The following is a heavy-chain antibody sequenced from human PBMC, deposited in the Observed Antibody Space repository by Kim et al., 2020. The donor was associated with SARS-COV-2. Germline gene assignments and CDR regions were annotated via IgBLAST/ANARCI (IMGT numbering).Heavy chain of an antibody. J-gene: IGHJ5*02. CDR2: IIPIFGTA. CDR1: GGTFSSYA. CDR3: ASGDYSNYQGAGWFDP. V-gene: IGHV1-69*13. D-gene: IGHD4-4*01. Sequence: SVKVSCKASGGTFSSYAISWVRQAPGQGLEWMGGIIPIFGTANYAQKFQGRVTITADESTSRAYMELSSLRSEDTAVYYCASGDYSNYQGAGWFDPWGQGTLVTVSS.